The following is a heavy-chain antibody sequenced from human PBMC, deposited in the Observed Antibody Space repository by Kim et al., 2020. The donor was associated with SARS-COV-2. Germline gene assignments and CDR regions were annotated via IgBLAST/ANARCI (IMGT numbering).Heavy chain of an antibody. CDR3: ARSEYYGSGNLAMYGMDV. D-gene: IGHD3-10*01. J-gene: IGHJ6*01. Sequence: SETLSLTCTVSGGSVSSRTFCWTWIRQTPGIGLEWIGNVFYSGSTNYNPSLTSRVTISVDTSKNQFSLKLSSVTAADTAVYYCARSEYYGSGNLAMYGMDVWGQGTTVTVSS. CDR1: GGSVSSRTFC. V-gene: IGHV4-61*01. CDR2: VFYSGST.